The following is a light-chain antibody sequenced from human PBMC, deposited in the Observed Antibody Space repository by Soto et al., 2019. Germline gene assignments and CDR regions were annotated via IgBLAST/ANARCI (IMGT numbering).Light chain of an antibody. Sequence: QSALTQPASVSGSPGQSITISCTGTSSDDGSYNYVSWYQQHPAKAPKLMIYDVSNRPSGVSNRFSGSKSGNTASLAISGLQSEDDADYYCSSYTTSSTRVFGGGTKLTVL. J-gene: IGLJ3*02. CDR2: DVS. V-gene: IGLV2-14*01. CDR3: SSYTTSSTRV. CDR1: SSDDGSYNY.